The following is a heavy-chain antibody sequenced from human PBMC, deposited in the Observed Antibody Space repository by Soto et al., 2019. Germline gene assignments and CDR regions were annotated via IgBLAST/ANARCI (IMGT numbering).Heavy chain of an antibody. V-gene: IGHV1-69*12. D-gene: IGHD3-16*01. CDR3: ARSDRGNRRFDY. J-gene: IGHJ4*02. CDR1: GGTFSSYA. Sequence: QVQLVQSGAEVKKPGSSVKVSCKASGGTFSSYAISWVRQAPGQGLEWMGGVIPIFGTANYAQKFQGRVKISGDEPTSTAYMELSSLRSEDTAVYYCARSDRGNRRFDYWCQGTVVTVSS. CDR2: VIPIFGTA.